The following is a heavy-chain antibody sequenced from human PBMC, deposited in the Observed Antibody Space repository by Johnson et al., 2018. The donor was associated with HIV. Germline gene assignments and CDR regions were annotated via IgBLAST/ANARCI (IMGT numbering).Heavy chain of an antibody. Sequence: QMLLVESGGGVVQPGRSLRLSCAASGFTFSSYAMHWVRQAPGKGLEWVAVISYDGSNKYYADSVKGRFTISRDNSKNTLYLQMNTLRAEDTAVYYCVKVQDEWFRALGAFDIWGQGTMVTVSS. CDR1: GFTFSSYA. CDR3: VKVQDEWFRALGAFDI. CDR2: ISYDGSNK. V-gene: IGHV3-30-3*02. J-gene: IGHJ3*02. D-gene: IGHD3-10*01.